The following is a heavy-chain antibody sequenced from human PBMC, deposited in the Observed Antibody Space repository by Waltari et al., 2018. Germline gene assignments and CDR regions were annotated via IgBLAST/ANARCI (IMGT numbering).Heavy chain of an antibody. CDR3: ARRPPSLKYDSSVYPVNGAFDI. Sequence: QVQLQQWGAGLLKPSETLSLTCAVYGGSFSGYFWSWIRQPPGKGLEWFGEINHRGGTNSHPSPECRVTTSGDTSKNQFSLKLSSVTAADTAVYFCARRPPSLKYDSSVYPVNGAFDIWGQGTMVTVSS. D-gene: IGHD3-22*01. J-gene: IGHJ3*02. CDR2: INHRGGT. V-gene: IGHV4-34*01. CDR1: GGSFSGYF.